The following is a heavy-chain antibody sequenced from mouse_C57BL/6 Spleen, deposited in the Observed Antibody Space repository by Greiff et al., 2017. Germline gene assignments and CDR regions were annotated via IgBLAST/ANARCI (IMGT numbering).Heavy chain of an antibody. V-gene: IGHV1-9*01. CDR2: SGST. CDR3: ASSSGNYGDYAMDY. CDR1: GYTFTGYW. J-gene: IGHJ4*01. D-gene: IGHD2-1*01. Sequence: QVQLQQSGAELMKPGASVKLSCKATGYTFTGYWIEWVKQRPGSGSTYYNEKFKGKATFTADTSANTAYMQLSSLTTEDSAIYYCASSSGNYGDYAMDYWGQGTSVTVSS.